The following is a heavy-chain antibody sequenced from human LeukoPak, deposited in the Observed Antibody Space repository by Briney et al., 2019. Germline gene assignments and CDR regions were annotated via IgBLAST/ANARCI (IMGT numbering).Heavy chain of an antibody. J-gene: IGHJ4*02. CDR2: ISNDGSNS. CDR3: ARAFSTTAFDY. CDR1: RFIFSSYA. D-gene: IGHD4-17*01. Sequence: GGFLRLSCAASRFIFSSYAMNWVRQAPGKGLEWVAVISNDGSNSYYADSVKGRFTISRDNSKNTLYLQMNILRAEDTAVYYCARAFSTTAFDYWGQGTLVTVSS. V-gene: IGHV3-30*04.